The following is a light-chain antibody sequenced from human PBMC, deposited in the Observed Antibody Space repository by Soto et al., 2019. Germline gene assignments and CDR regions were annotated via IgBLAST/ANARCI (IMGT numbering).Light chain of an antibody. CDR2: GAS. CDR1: QSVSSSY. J-gene: IGKJ1*01. V-gene: IGKV3-20*01. CDR3: QQYGSSPIT. Sequence: EILLTQSPCTLALSPGERATLSCGASQSVSSSYLAWYQQKPGQAPRLLIYGASSRATGIPERFSGSGSGTDFTLTISRLAPEDFELYYCQQYGSSPITFGQGTKVDIK.